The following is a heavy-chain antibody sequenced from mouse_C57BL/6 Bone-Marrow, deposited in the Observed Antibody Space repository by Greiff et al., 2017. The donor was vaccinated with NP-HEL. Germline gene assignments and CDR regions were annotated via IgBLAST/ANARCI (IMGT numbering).Heavy chain of an antibody. CDR2: ISDGGSYT. CDR3: ARVFITMDY. Sequence: EVNLVESGGGLVKPGGSLKLSCAASGFTFSSYAMSWVRQTPEKRLEWVATISDGGSYTYYPDNVKGRFTISRDNAKNNLYLQMSHLKSEDTAMYYCARVFITMDYWGQGTSVTVSS. CDR1: GFTFSSYA. J-gene: IGHJ4*01. V-gene: IGHV5-4*03. D-gene: IGHD1-1*01.